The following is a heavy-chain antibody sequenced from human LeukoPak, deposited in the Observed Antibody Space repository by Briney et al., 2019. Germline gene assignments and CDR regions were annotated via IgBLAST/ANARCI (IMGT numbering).Heavy chain of an antibody. V-gene: IGHV4-38-2*01. CDR2: IYHSGST. CDR1: GYSISSGYY. CDR3: ARGVVVVVVAATRPYYYYYMDV. J-gene: IGHJ6*03. D-gene: IGHD2-15*01. Sequence: SETLSLTCAVSGYSISSGYYWGWIRQPPGKGLEWIGSIYHSGSTYYNPSLESRVTISVDTSKNQFSLKLSSVTAADTAVYYCARGVVVVVVAATRPYYYYYMDVWGKGTTVTVSS.